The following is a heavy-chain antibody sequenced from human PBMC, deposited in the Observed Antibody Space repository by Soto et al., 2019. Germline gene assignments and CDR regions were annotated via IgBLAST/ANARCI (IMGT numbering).Heavy chain of an antibody. CDR1: GGSISSYY. Sequence: SETLSLTCTVSGGSISSYYWSWIRQPPGKGLEWIGYIYYSGSTNYNPSLKSRVTISVDTSKNQFSLKLSSVTAADTAVYYCARCGDSSGYYYYYYGMDVWGQGTTVTVSS. J-gene: IGHJ6*02. CDR3: ARCGDSSGYYYYYYGMDV. V-gene: IGHV4-59*01. D-gene: IGHD3-22*01. CDR2: IYYSGST.